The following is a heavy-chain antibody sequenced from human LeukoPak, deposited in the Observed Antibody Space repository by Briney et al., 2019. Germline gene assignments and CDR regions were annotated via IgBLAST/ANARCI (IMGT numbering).Heavy chain of an antibody. CDR1: GFTFSSYG. CDR2: ISGSGGST. Sequence: GGTLRLSCAASGFTFSSYGMSWVRQAPGKGLEWVSAISGSGGSTYYADSVKGRFTISRDNSKNTLYLQMNSLRAEDTAVYYCAKDFSTDRGYYFDYWGQGTLVTVSS. CDR3: AKDFSTDRGYYFDY. D-gene: IGHD3/OR15-3a*01. V-gene: IGHV3-23*01. J-gene: IGHJ4*02.